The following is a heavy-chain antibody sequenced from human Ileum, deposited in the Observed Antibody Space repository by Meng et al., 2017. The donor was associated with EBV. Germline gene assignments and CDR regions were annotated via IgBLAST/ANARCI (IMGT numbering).Heavy chain of an antibody. CDR1: GGSISRSDW. V-gene: IGHV4-4*02. CDR3: ASSDYYRSDY. D-gene: IGHD3-22*01. CDR2: TSHSGST. J-gene: IGHJ4*02. Sequence: QVQLRGAVPGLVKPSETLSLTWAVSGGSISRSDWWIWVRQPPGKGLEWIGETSHSGSTNYSPSLKSRVTISLDKSKNQLSLKLNSVTAADTAVYYCASSDYYRSDYWGQGTLVTVSS.